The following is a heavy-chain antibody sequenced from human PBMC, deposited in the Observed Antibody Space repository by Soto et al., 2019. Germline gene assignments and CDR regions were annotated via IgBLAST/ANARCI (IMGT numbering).Heavy chain of an antibody. J-gene: IGHJ4*02. CDR3: ARDLPAQGFRLVFHY. D-gene: IGHD5-12*01. Sequence: VQLLESGGGLVQPGGSLRLSCAASGFTFSSYAMSWVRQAPGKGLEWVAVISSDGSKKYYADSVRGRFTISRDNSKNTLLLQMNSLRAEDTAVYYCARDLPAQGFRLVFHYWGQGTLVTVSS. V-gene: IGHV3-30-3*01. CDR2: ISSDGSKK. CDR1: GFTFSSYA.